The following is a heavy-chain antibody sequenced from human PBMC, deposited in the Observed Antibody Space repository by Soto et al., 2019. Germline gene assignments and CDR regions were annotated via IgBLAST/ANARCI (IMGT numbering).Heavy chain of an antibody. D-gene: IGHD3-22*01. CDR1: GYSFTSYW. V-gene: IGHV5-51*01. CDR2: IYPGDSDT. Sequence: GESLKISCKGSGYSFTSYWIGWVRQMPGKGLEWMGIIYPGDSDTRYSPSFQGQVTISADKSISTAYLQWSSLKASDTAMYYCAATYYYDSSGYGTPHFDYWGQGTLVTVSS. CDR3: AATYYYDSSGYGTPHFDY. J-gene: IGHJ4*02.